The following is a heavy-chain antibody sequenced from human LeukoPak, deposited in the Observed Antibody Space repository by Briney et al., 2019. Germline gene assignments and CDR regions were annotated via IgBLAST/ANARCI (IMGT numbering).Heavy chain of an antibody. CDR3: AKGGTGDLWYFDL. D-gene: IGHD7-27*01. J-gene: IGHJ2*01. CDR2: IRYDGSDE. Sequence: GGSLRLSCAASGFSFTTYGMHWVRQSPGKGLEWLAYIRYDGSDEYYADSVRGRFTISRDNSKNTLYLQMNSLRAEDTAFFYCAKGGTGDLWYFDLLGRGTLVTVSS. CDR1: GFSFTTYG. V-gene: IGHV3-30*02.